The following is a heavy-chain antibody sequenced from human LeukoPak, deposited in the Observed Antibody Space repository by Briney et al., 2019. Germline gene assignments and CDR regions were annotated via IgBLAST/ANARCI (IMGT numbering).Heavy chain of an antibody. V-gene: IGHV4-59*01. CDR1: GGSISSYY. D-gene: IGHD3-9*01. Sequence: SETLSLTCTVSGGSISSYYWSWIRQPPGKGLEWIGYIYYSGSTNYNPSLKSRVTISVDASKNQFSLKLSSVTAADTAVYYCARERRSFDWLLSPIDPFDVWGQGAMVTVSS. J-gene: IGHJ3*01. CDR2: IYYSGST. CDR3: ARERRSFDWLLSPIDPFDV.